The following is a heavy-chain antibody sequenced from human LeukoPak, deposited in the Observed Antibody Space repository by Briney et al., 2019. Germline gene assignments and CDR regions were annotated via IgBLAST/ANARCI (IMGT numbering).Heavy chain of an antibody. CDR1: GGSISSYY. D-gene: IGHD1-26*01. CDR3: ARHVSTWGATRGDWFDP. V-gene: IGHV4-4*07. CDR2: IYTSGSA. J-gene: IGHJ5*02. Sequence: PSETLSLTCTVSGGSISSYYWSWIRQPAGKGLEWIGRIYTSGSANYNPSLKSRVTISRDTSKNQFSLKLSSVTAADTAVYYCARHVSTWGATRGDWFDPWGQGTLVTVSS.